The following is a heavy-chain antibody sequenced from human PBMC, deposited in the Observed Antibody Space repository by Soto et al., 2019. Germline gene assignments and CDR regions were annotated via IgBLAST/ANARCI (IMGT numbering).Heavy chain of an antibody. D-gene: IGHD6-19*01. J-gene: IGHJ4*02. CDR3: AKDDGSGWYFRP. V-gene: IGHV3-23*01. CDR2: ISGTGGST. CDR1: GFTFSTYA. Sequence: GGSLRLSCAASGFTFSTYAMSWVRRAPGKGLEWVSAISGTGGSTYYADSVKGRFTISRDNSKNTLYLQMNTLRAEDTAVYYCAKDDGSGWYFRPWGQGTLVTVSS.